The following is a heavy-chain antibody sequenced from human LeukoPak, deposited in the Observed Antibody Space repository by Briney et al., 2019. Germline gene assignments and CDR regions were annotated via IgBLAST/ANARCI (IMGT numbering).Heavy chain of an antibody. CDR3: ARVWDPRASYYDILTGYSSH. J-gene: IGHJ4*02. CDR2: ISSSSSYI. D-gene: IGHD3-9*01. Sequence: PGGSLRLSCVASGFTFSSYSMNWVRQAPGKGLEWVSSISSSSSYIYYADSVKGRFTISRDNAKNSLCLQMNSLRAEDTAVYYCARVWDPRASYYDILTGYSSHWGQGTLVTVSS. CDR1: GFTFSSYS. V-gene: IGHV3-21*01.